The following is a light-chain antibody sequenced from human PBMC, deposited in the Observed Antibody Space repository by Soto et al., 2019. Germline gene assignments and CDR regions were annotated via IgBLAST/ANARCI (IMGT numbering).Light chain of an antibody. J-gene: IGKJ2*01. V-gene: IGKV3-15*01. Sequence: EIVMTQSPGTLSVSPGERATLSCRASQSVRSNLAWYQQKPGHAPRLLIYGASTRATGIPARFSGSGSGTELTLTISSLQSEDFAVYYCQQYNDWPGTFGQGTTLEVK. CDR3: QQYNDWPGT. CDR2: GAS. CDR1: QSVRSN.